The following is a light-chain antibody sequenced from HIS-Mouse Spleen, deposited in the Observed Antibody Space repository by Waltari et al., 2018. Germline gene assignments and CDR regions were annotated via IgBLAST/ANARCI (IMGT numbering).Light chain of an antibody. CDR3: MQALQTPFT. CDR1: QSLLHSNGYNY. CDR2: LGS. J-gene: IGKJ3*01. V-gene: IGKV2-28*01. Sequence: DFVMTQSPLSLPFTPGEPASISCRSSQSLLHSNGYNYLDWYLQKPGQSPQLLIYLGSNRASGVPDRFSGSGSGTDFTLKISRVEAEDVGVYYCMQALQTPFTFGPGTKVDIK.